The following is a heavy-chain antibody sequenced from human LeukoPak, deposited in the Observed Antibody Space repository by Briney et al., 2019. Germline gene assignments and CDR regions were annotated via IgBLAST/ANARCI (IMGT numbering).Heavy chain of an antibody. CDR1: GGSISSYY. CDR3: ARDNWNYGSSMDV. CDR2: IYYSGST. J-gene: IGHJ6*02. V-gene: IGHV4-59*01. Sequence: SETLSLTCTVSGGSISSYYWSWIRQPPGKGLEWIGYIYYSGSTNYNPSLKSRATISVDTSKNQFSLKLSSVTAADTAVYYCARDNWNYGSSMDVWGQGTTVTVSS. D-gene: IGHD1-7*01.